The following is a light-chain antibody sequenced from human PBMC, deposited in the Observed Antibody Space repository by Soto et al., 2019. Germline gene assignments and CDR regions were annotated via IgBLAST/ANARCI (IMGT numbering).Light chain of an antibody. CDR1: RYISSN. CDR3: QQYNNWPPT. CDR2: GAS. V-gene: IGKV3-15*01. Sequence: EIVMTQSPATLSVSPGERATLSCRASRYISSNLAWYQQKPGQAPRLLIYGASTRATGIPARFSGSGSGTEFTLTISSLQSEDFAVYYCQQYNNWPPTFGQGTRVEIK. J-gene: IGKJ1*01.